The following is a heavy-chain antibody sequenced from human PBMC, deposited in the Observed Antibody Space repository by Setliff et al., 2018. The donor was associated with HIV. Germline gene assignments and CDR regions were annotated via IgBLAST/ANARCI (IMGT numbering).Heavy chain of an antibody. D-gene: IGHD6-6*01. V-gene: IGHV4-31*03. CDR1: GDSISSGGYY. J-gene: IGHJ3*02. CDR3: ARVSSSSSGDAFDI. Sequence: PSETLSLTCTVSGDSISSGGYYWTWIRQHPGKGLEWIGYIYYSGSTDYNPSLKSRVTISLDKSRSQFSLRLSSVTAADTAVYYCARVSSSSSGDAFDIWGQGTRVTVSS. CDR2: IYYSGST.